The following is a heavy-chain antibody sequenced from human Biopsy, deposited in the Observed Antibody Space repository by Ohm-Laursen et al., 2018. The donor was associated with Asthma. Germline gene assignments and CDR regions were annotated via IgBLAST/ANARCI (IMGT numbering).Heavy chain of an antibody. Sequence: PSETLSLTCTVSGGSINIGDYYWSWIRQHPVKGLEWIRYIYYSGSTYYNPSLKSRVSISLDTSKNQFSLSLTSVTAADTAVYYCARTTYGDDGFDPWGQGTLVTVSS. V-gene: IGHV4-31*03. CDR2: IYYSGST. CDR1: GGSINIGDYY. D-gene: IGHD4-17*01. CDR3: ARTTYGDDGFDP. J-gene: IGHJ5*02.